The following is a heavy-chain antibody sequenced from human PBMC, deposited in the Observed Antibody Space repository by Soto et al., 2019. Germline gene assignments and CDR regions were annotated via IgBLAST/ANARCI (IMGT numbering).Heavy chain of an antibody. CDR3: ARGLGGNFDY. V-gene: IGHV3-13*01. D-gene: IGHD3-16*01. CDR1: GFTFSSYD. Sequence: EVQLVESGGGLVQPGGSLRLSCAASGFTFSSYDMHWVRQATGKGLEWVSAIGTAGDTYYPGSVKGRFTISRENAKNSLYLQMNSLRAGDTAVYYCARGLGGNFDYWGREPWSPSPQ. J-gene: IGHJ4*02. CDR2: IGTAGDT.